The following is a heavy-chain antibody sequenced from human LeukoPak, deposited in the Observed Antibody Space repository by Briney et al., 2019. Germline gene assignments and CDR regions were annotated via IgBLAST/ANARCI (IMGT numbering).Heavy chain of an antibody. Sequence: PGGSLRLSCAASGFTFSSYWMSWVRQAPGKGLEWVANIKQDGSEKYYVDSVKGRFTISRDNAKNSLYLQMNSLRAEDTAVYYCASTSTGTTAWSKFPSDYWGQGTLVTVSS. V-gene: IGHV3-7*01. D-gene: IGHD1-1*01. J-gene: IGHJ4*02. CDR2: IKQDGSEK. CDR3: ASTSTGTTAWSKFPSDY. CDR1: GFTFSSYW.